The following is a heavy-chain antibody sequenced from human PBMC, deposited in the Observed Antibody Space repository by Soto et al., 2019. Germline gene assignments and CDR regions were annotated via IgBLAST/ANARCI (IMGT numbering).Heavy chain of an antibody. CDR3: ARVSGYYDFWSGYPTLNAIYDMDV. D-gene: IGHD3-3*01. Sequence: ASVKVSCKASGYTFTSYDINWVRQATGQGLEWMGWMNPNSGNTGYAQKFQGRVTMTRNTSISTAYTELSSLRSEDTAVYYCARVSGYYDFWSGYPTLNAIYDMDVWGQGTTVTVSS. CDR2: MNPNSGNT. CDR1: GYTFTSYD. V-gene: IGHV1-8*01. J-gene: IGHJ6*02.